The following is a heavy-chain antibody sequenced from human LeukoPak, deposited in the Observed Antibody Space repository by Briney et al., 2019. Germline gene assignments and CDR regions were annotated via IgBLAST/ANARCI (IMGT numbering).Heavy chain of an antibody. V-gene: IGHV3-23*01. CDR1: GFTFNTYA. CDR3: ARGPLWSGYSPGY. Sequence: GGSLRLSCAASGFTFNTYAMSWVRQAPGKGLEWVSGISASGGSTYYADSVKGRFTISRDNSKNTLYLQMNNLRAEDTAVYYCARGPLWSGYSPGYWGQGTLVTVSS. J-gene: IGHJ4*02. CDR2: ISASGGST. D-gene: IGHD3-3*01.